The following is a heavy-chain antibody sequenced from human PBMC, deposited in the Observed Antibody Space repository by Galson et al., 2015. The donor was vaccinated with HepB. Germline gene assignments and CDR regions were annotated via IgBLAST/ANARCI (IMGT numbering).Heavy chain of an antibody. D-gene: IGHD6-19*01. CDR3: ARVEQWLVVGLDY. CDR1: GFTFSSYA. CDR2: ISYDGSNK. V-gene: IGHV3-30*04. Sequence: SLRLSCAASGFTFSSYAMHWVRQAPGKGLEWVAVISYDGSNKYYADSVKGRFTISRDNSKNTLYLQMNSLRAEDTAVYYCARVEQWLVVGLDYWGQGTLVTVSS. J-gene: IGHJ4*02.